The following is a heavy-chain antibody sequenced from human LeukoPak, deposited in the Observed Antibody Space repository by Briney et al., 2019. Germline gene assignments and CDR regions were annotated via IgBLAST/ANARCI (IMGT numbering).Heavy chain of an antibody. CDR3: ARSVGATWDFDL. CDR2: IYYSGST. V-gene: IGHV4-59*01. Sequence: SETLSLTCAVYGGSFSGYYWSWIRQPPGKGLEWIGYIYYSGSTNYNPSLKSRVTISVDTSKNQFSLKLSSVTAADTAVYYCARSVGATWDFDLWGRGTLVTVSS. J-gene: IGHJ2*01. CDR1: GGSFSGYY. D-gene: IGHD1-26*01.